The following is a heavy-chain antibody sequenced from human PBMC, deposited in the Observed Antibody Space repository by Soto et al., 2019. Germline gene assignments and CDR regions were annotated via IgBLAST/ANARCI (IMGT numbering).Heavy chain of an antibody. V-gene: IGHV4-61*01. D-gene: IGHD3-16*01. CDR2: VYYTGSI. CDR1: GGSVSSDSHY. J-gene: IGHJ3*02. Sequence: SETLSLTCTVSGGSVSSDSHYWSWIRQSPQKGLEWMGYVYYTGSIEYNPSLKSRVTISVDTSKNQFSLTLMSVTAADAALYYCARKPKRISFDIWGQGTKVTVSS. CDR3: ARKPKRISFDI.